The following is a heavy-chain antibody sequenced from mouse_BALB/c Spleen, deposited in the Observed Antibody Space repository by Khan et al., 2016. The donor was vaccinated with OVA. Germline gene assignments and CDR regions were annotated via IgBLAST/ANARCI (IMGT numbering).Heavy chain of an antibody. Sequence: QVQLKESGAELAKPGASVKMSCKASGYTFINYWILWVKQRPGQGLEWIGYINPSTGYTEYNQNFKDKATLTADKSSSTAYMQLSSLTSEASAVYDCARRGLRWDFDYWGQGTTLTVSS. J-gene: IGHJ2*01. CDR3: ARRGLRWDFDY. CDR2: INPSTGYT. D-gene: IGHD1-1*01. CDR1: GYTFINYW. V-gene: IGHV1-7*01.